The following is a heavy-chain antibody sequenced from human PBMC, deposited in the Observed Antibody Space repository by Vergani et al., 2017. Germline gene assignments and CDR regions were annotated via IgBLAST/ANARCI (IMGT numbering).Heavy chain of an antibody. J-gene: IGHJ5*02. CDR1: GGTFGSYA. Sequence: QVQLVQSGAEVKKPGSSVKVSCKASGGTFGSYAISWVRQAPGQGLEWMGRIIPILGIANYAQKFQGRVTITADKSTSTAYMELSSLRSEDTAVYYCARVFRATMVRGVIESWGQGTLVTVSS. D-gene: IGHD3-10*01. CDR2: IIPILGIA. V-gene: IGHV1-69*09. CDR3: ARVFRATMVRGVIES.